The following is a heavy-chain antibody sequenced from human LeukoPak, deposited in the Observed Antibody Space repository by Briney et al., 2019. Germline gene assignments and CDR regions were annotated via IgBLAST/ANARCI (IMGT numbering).Heavy chain of an antibody. CDR3: AKRPSDYGDYVSYFDY. D-gene: IGHD4-17*01. J-gene: IGHJ4*02. V-gene: IGHV3-9*01. CDR1: GFTFSSYA. Sequence: GGSLRLSCAASGFTFSSYAMSWVRQAPGKGLEWVSGISWNSGSIGYADSVKGRFTISRDNAKNSLYLQMNSLRAEDTAVYYCAKRPSDYGDYVSYFDYWGQGTLVTVSS. CDR2: ISWNSGSI.